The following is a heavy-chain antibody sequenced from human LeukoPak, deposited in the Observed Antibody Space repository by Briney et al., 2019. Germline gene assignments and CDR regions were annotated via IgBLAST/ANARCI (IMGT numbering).Heavy chain of an antibody. CDR2: IYYSGST. CDR1: GGSISSNTYY. D-gene: IGHD4-23*01. CDR3: ARGTFYGGNYYYYYMDV. Sequence: PSETLSLTCTVSGGSISSNTYYWGWIRQPPGKGLEWIGSIYYSGSTNYNPSLKSRVTISVDTSKNQFSLKLSSVTAADTAVYYCARGTFYGGNYYYYYMDVWGKGTTVTVSS. V-gene: IGHV4-39*07. J-gene: IGHJ6*03.